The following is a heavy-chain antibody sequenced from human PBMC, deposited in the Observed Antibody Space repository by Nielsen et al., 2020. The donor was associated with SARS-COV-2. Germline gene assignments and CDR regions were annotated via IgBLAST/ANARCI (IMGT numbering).Heavy chain of an antibody. CDR2: IYHSGST. V-gene: IGHV4-31*03. CDR3: ARDIRLPSAAAQTYYYYGMDV. D-gene: IGHD6-13*01. Sequence: SETLSLTCTVSGGSISSGGYYWSWIRQHPGKGLEWIGYIYHSGSTYYNPSLKSRVTISVDTSKNQFSLKLSSVTAADTAVYYCARDIRLPSAAAQTYYYYGMDVWGQGTTVTVSS. CDR1: GGSISSGGYY. J-gene: IGHJ6*02.